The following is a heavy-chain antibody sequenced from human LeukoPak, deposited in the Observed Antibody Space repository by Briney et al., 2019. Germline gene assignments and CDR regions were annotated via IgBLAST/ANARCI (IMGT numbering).Heavy chain of an antibody. CDR1: GFTFSNAW. Sequence: PGGSLRLSCAASGFTFSNAWMSWVRQAPGKGLEWVGHIKSKTDGGTTDYAAPVKGRFTISRDDSKNTLYLQMNSLRAEDTAVYYCARGSGRQLWLPLDYWGQGTLVTVSS. D-gene: IGHD5-18*01. CDR2: IKSKTDGGTT. V-gene: IGHV3-15*01. CDR3: ARGSGRQLWLPLDY. J-gene: IGHJ4*02.